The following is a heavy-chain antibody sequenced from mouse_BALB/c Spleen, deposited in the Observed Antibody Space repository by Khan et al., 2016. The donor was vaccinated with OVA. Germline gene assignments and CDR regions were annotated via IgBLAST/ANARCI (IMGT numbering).Heavy chain of an antibody. CDR2: IRNKANGFTT. J-gene: IGHJ3*01. Sequence: EVELVESGGGLVQPGGSLRLSCATSGFTFTDYYMSWVRQPPGKALEWLGFIRNKANGFTTEYSASVKGRFTISRDNSQSLLYLQMNTRVGEDSSSYYVERDIGYLSYDGYYRFAYWGQGTLVTVP. D-gene: IGHD2-3*01. CDR1: GFTFTDYY. CDR3: ERDIGYLSYDGYYRFAY. V-gene: IGHV7-3*02.